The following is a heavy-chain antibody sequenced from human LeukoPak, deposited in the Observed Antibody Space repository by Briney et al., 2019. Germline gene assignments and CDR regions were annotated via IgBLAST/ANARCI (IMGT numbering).Heavy chain of an antibody. J-gene: IGHJ3*02. CDR1: GYTFTGYY. V-gene: IGHV1-2*02. CDR2: INPNSGGT. Sequence: ASVKVSCKASGYTFTGYYMHWVRQAPGQGLEWMGWINPNSGGTNYAQKFQGRDTMTRDTSISTAYMELSRLRSDDTAVYYCASPYCSSTSGYGAFDIWGQGTMVTVSS. CDR3: ASPYCSSTSGYGAFDI. D-gene: IGHD2-2*01.